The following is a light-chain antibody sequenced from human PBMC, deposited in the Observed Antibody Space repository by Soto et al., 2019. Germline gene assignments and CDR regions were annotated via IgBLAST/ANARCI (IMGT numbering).Light chain of an antibody. CDR2: GES. CDR3: QQYNNWPPRT. J-gene: IGKJ5*01. CDR1: QRVXSN. Sequence: DIVMTQSPATLSVSPGERSTLSCRASQRVXSNLAWYEQKPGQAPRILSXGESTRATAILARFSGSGSGKEFTLTLSSLQSEYFSVYYCQQYNNWPPRTFGQGTRLEI. V-gene: IGKV3-15*01.